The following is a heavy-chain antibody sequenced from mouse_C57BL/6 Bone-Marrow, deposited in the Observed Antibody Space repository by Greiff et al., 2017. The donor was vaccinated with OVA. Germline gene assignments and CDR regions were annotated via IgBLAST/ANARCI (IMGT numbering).Heavy chain of an antibody. V-gene: IGHV1-64*01. J-gene: IGHJ4*01. CDR1: GYTFTSYW. D-gene: IGHD1-2*01. CDR2: IHPNSGST. CDR3: ARGLLRHLYYYAMDY. Sequence: QVQLQQPGAELVKPGASVKLSCKASGYTFTSYWMHWVKQRPGQGLEWIGMIHPNSGSTNYNEKFKSKATLTVDKSSSTAYMQLSSLTSEDSAVYYCARGLLRHLYYYAMDYWGQGTSVTVSS.